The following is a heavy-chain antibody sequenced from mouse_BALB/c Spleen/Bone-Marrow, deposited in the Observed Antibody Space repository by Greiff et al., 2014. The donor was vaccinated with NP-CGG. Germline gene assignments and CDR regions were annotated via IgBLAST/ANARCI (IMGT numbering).Heavy chain of an antibody. J-gene: IGHJ1*01. CDR2: IYPGDGDT. D-gene: IGHD1-1*01. CDR1: GYTLTSYW. V-gene: IGHV1-87*01. Sequence: QVQLQQSGAELARPGASVKLSCKASGYTLTSYWMQWVKQRPGQGLEWIGAIYPGDGDTRYTQKFKGKATLTADKSSSTAYMQLSSLASEGSAVYYCARYYYGSSYEYFDVWGAGTTVTVSS. CDR3: ARYYYGSSYEYFDV.